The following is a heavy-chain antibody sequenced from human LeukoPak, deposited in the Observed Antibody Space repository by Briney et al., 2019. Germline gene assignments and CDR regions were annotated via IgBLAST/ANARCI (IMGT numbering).Heavy chain of an antibody. Sequence: GGSLRLSCTASGFTFSSYAMSWVRRARGGGLEGVSAISGSGGSTYYAEPLKGRFTISRDNSENTLYLQMNSLRAEDTAVYYCAKDLSYYYGSGSYYPPIYYYGMDVWGQGTTVTVSS. V-gene: IGHV3-23*01. CDR1: GFTFSSYA. CDR3: AKDLSYYYGSGSYYPPIYYYGMDV. J-gene: IGHJ6*02. CDR2: ISGSGGST. D-gene: IGHD3-10*01.